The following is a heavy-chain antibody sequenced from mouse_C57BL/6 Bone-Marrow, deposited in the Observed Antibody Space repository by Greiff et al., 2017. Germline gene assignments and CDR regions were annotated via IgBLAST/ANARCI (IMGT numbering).Heavy chain of an antibody. Sequence: VQLKQSGAELVRPGASVKLSCTASGFNIKDDYMHWVKQRPEQGLEWIGWIDPENGDTEYASKFQGKATITADTSSNTAYLQLSSLTSEDTAVYYCTTGYDGYYWFAYWGQGTLVTVSA. CDR1: GFNIKDDY. V-gene: IGHV14-4*01. CDR2: IDPENGDT. CDR3: TTGYDGYYWFAY. J-gene: IGHJ3*01. D-gene: IGHD2-3*01.